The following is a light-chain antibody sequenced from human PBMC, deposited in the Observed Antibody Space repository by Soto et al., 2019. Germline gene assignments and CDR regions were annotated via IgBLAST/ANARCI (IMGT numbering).Light chain of an antibody. CDR1: QNVAEH. CDR3: QQYGISPV. V-gene: IGKV3-20*01. Sequence: EVVFTLSPSTLSLPPGERGTLSCRASQNVAEHLAWYQQNPGQAPRLLIYGASSRATGIPDRFSGSGSGTDFTLTISRLEPEDFAVYYCQQYGISPVFCHGTRLEI. J-gene: IGKJ5*01. CDR2: GAS.